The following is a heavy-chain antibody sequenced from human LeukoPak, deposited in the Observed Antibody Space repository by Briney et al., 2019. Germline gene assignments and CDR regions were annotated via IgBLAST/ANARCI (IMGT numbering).Heavy chain of an antibody. CDR3: ETGYSYGYGTVKSDY. D-gene: IGHD5-18*01. Sequence: GGSLRLSCAASGFTFSSYEMNWVRQAPGKGLEWASYISSSGSTIYYADSVKGRFTISRDNAKNSLYLQMNSLRAEDTAVYYCETGYSYGYGTVKSDYWGQGTLVTVSS. CDR1: GFTFSSYE. CDR2: ISSSGSTI. J-gene: IGHJ4*02. V-gene: IGHV3-48*03.